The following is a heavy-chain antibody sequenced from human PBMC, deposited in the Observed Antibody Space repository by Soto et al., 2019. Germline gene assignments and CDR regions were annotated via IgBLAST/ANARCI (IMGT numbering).Heavy chain of an antibody. CDR2: MSHDGSHK. CDR1: GFTFSTYG. D-gene: IGHD6-19*01. CDR3: ARLPRSGWDYYYYGMDV. V-gene: IGHV3-30*03. Sequence: QVQLVESGGGVVQAGGSLGLSCTASGFTFSTYGMHWVRQAPGKGPEWVAVMSHDGSHKAFLDSVKGRFIISRDNSKNTLYLQMNSLRPDATAVYYCARLPRSGWDYYYYGMDVWGQGTTVIVSS. J-gene: IGHJ6*02.